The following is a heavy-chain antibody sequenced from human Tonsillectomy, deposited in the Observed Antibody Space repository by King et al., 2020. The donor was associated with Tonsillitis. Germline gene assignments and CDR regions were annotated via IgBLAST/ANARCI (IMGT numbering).Heavy chain of an antibody. CDR3: ARDCSSTSCYAAYYYGMDV. CDR2: IYSGGNT. Sequence: VQLVESGGGLIQPGGSLRLSCAASGFTVSSNYMSWVRQAPGMGLEWVSIIYSGGNTYYSDSVKCRFTISRDNSKNTLYLQMNSLRAEDTAVYYCARDCSSTSCYAAYYYGMDVWGQGTTVTVSS. J-gene: IGHJ6*02. D-gene: IGHD2-2*01. V-gene: IGHV3-53*01. CDR1: GFTVSSNY.